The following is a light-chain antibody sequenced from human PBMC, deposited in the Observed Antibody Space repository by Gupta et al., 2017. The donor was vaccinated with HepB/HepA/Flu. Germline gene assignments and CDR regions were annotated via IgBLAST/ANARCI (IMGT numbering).Light chain of an antibody. CDR3: QVWDSSSDHNVV. V-gene: IGLV3-21*04. CDR1: NIGSKS. Sequence: SYVLTQPPSVSVAPGKKARITCGGNNIGSKSEHWYQQKPGQAPVLVIYYDSDRPSGIPERFSGSNSGNTATLTISRVEAGDEADYYCQVWDSSSDHNVVFGGGTKLTVL. CDR2: YDS. J-gene: IGLJ2*01.